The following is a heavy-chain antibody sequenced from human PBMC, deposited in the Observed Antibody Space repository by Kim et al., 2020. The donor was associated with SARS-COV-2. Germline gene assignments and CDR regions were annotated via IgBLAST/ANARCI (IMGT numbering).Heavy chain of an antibody. CDR3: ARDHLLLGDSSGYNYYYYGMDV. Sequence: SETLSLTCTVSGGSISSYYWSWIRQPPGKGLEWIGYIYYSGSTNYNPSLKSRVTISVDTSKNQFSLKLSSVTAADTAVYYCARDHLLLGDSSGYNYYYYGMDVWGQGTTVTVSS. J-gene: IGHJ6*02. V-gene: IGHV4-59*01. D-gene: IGHD3-22*01. CDR2: IYYSGST. CDR1: GGSISSYY.